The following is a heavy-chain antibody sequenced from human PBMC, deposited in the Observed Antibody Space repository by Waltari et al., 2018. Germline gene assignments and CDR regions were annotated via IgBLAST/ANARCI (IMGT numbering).Heavy chain of an antibody. J-gene: IGHJ4*02. Sequence: EVQLVESGGGLVQPGGSLRLSCAASGFTLSSFWMNWVRQTPGKGLGWVAGIKQDGSEKYYADSVKGRFTISRDSAKNSLYLQMNSLRAEDTAVYYCATSGWYCFDYWGQGTLVTVSS. CDR1: GFTLSSFW. V-gene: IGHV3-7*01. CDR2: IKQDGSEK. CDR3: ATSGWYCFDY. D-gene: IGHD6-19*01.